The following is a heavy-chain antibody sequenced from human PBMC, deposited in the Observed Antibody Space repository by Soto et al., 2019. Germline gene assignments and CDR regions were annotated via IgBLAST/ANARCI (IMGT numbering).Heavy chain of an antibody. CDR2: INHSGST. Sequence: PSETLSLTCAVYAGSFSRCYRSWIRPPPAKGLEWIGEINHSGSTNYNPSLKSRVTISVDTSKNQFSLKLSSVTAADTAVYYCADLRGYSYGYVYRGQGTLGAVSS. CDR3: ADLRGYSYGYVY. CDR1: AGSFSRCY. J-gene: IGHJ4*02. V-gene: IGHV4-34*01. D-gene: IGHD5-18*01.